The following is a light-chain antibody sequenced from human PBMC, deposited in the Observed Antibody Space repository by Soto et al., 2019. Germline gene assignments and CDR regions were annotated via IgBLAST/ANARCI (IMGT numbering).Light chain of an antibody. CDR1: QSVSTN. Sequence: EIVMTKSPATLSVSPGERATLSCRASQSVSTNLAWYQQTPGQAPRLLIFGSSARAPGIPARFSGSGSGTEFTLTISSLQSEDFAVYYCQQYNNWLGTFGQGTKVEIK. CDR2: GSS. J-gene: IGKJ1*01. V-gene: IGKV3-15*01. CDR3: QQYNNWLGT.